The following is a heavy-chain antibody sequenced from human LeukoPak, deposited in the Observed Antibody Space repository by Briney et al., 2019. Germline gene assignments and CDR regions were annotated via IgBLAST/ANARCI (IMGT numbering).Heavy chain of an antibody. CDR1: GFTFSSYA. J-gene: IGHJ4*02. Sequence: GGSLRLSCAASGFTFSSYAMSWVRQAPGKGLEWVSAISGSGGSAYYADSVKGRFTISRDNSKNTLYLQMNSLRAEDTAVYYCAKPGVVVIGGYYFDYWGQGTLVTVSS. V-gene: IGHV3-23*01. CDR3: AKPGVVVIGGYYFDY. CDR2: ISGSGGSA. D-gene: IGHD3-22*01.